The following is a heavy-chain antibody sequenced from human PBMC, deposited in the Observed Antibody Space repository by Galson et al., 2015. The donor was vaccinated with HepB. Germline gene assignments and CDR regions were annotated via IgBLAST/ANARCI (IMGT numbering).Heavy chain of an antibody. CDR1: GFTFGDYA. CDR3: TRDTLTYYDFWSGTGWYFDL. D-gene: IGHD3-3*01. V-gene: IGHV3-49*03. J-gene: IGHJ2*01. Sequence: SLRLSCAASGFTFGDYAMSWFRQAPGKGLEWVGFIRSKAYGGTTEYAASVKGRFTISRDDSKSIAYLQMNSLKTEDTAVYYCTRDTLTYYDFWSGTGWYFDLWGRGTLVTVSS. CDR2: IRSKAYGGTT.